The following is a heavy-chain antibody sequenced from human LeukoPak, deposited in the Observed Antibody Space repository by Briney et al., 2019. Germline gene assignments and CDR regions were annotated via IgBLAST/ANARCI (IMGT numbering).Heavy chain of an antibody. Sequence: PGGSLRLSCAASGFTFSSYEMNWVRQAPGKGLEWVSYISSSGSTIYYADSVKGRFTISRDNAKNSLYLQMNSLRAEDTAVYYCARQQKRDGYNQLNWFDPWGQGTLVTVSS. CDR2: ISSSGSTI. J-gene: IGHJ5*02. CDR1: GFTFSSYE. CDR3: ARQQKRDGYNQLNWFDP. V-gene: IGHV3-48*03. D-gene: IGHD5-24*01.